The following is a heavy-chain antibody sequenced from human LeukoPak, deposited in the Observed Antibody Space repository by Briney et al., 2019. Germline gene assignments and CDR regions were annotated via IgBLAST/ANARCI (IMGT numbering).Heavy chain of an antibody. V-gene: IGHV6-1*01. J-gene: IGHJ4*02. CDR3: ARETSHFDY. CDR2: TYYRSKWYN. Sequence: SQTLSLTCVISGDSVSSNSAAWNSIRQSRSRGLERLERTYYRSKWYNDYAVSVKSRITINPDTSKNQFFLQLNSVSPEDTAVYYCARETSHFDYWGQGILVTVSS. CDR1: GDSVSSNSAA.